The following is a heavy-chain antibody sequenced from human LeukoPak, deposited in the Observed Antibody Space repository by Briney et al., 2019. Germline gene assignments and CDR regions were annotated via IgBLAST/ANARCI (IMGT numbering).Heavy chain of an antibody. CDR2: INHSGST. J-gene: IGHJ4*02. V-gene: IGHV4-34*01. CDR3: ARGRDRWLLQYSDY. D-gene: IGHD3-22*01. CDR1: GGSFSGYY. Sequence: SETLSLTCAVYGGSFSGYYWSWIRQPPGKGLEWIGEINHSGSTNYNPSLKSRVTISVDTSKNQFSLKLSSVTAADTAVYYCARGRDRWLLQYSDYWGQGTLVTVSS.